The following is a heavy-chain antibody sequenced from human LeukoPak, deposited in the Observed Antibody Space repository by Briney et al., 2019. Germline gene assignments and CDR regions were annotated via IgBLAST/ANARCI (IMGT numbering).Heavy chain of an antibody. V-gene: IGHV3-30*04. CDR2: ISYDGSNK. CDR3: ARVGFTYYYDSSGYYPIDY. J-gene: IGHJ4*02. CDR1: GFTFSSYA. Sequence: PGGSLRLSCAASGFTFSSYAMHWVRQAPGKGLEWVAVISYDGSNKYYADSVKGRFTISRDNSKNTLYLQMNSLRAEDTAVYYCARVGFTYYYDSSGYYPIDYWGQGTLVTVSS. D-gene: IGHD3-22*01.